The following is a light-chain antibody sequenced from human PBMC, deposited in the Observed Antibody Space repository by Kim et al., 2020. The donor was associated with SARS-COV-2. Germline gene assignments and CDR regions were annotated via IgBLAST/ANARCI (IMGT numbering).Light chain of an antibody. J-gene: IGKJ4*01. CDR1: QSVSSY. V-gene: IGKV3-11*01. CDR3: QQRYSWPIT. Sequence: EIVLTQSPGTLSLSQGERATLSCRTSQSVSSYLAWYQQKPGQAPRLLIYDASNRATDIPARFSGSGSGTDFTLTISSLEPEDFAIYYCQQRYSWPITFGGGTKVDIK. CDR2: DAS.